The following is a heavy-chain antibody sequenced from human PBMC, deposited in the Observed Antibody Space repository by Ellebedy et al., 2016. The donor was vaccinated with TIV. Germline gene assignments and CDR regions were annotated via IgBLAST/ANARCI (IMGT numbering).Heavy chain of an antibody. Sequence: AASVKVSCKASGYTFTSYYMHWVRQAPGQGLEWMGIINPSGGSTSYAQKFQGRVTMTRDTSTTTVYMELSSLRSEDTAVYYCVGHCGGECYAGNSVDIWGQGTMVTVSS. D-gene: IGHD2-21*01. CDR3: VGHCGGECYAGNSVDI. CDR1: GYTFTSYY. CDR2: INPSGGST. V-gene: IGHV1-46*01. J-gene: IGHJ3*02.